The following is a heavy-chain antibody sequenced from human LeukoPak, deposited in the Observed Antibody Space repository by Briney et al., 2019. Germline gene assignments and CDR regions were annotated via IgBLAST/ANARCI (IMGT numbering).Heavy chain of an antibody. V-gene: IGHV3-74*01. J-gene: IGHJ5*02. CDR2: IYVDGRTT. Sequence: QTGGSLRLSCVASGFTFSNYWMHWVRQPPGKGLVWVSRIYVDGRTTNYADSVKGRFTISRDNAKNTVYLEMNSLSVEDTATYYCISDFRSADLWGQGTLVTVTS. CDR1: GFTFSNYW. CDR3: ISDFRSADL.